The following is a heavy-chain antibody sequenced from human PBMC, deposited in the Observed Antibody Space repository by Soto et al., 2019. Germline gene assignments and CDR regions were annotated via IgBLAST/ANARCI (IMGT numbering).Heavy chain of an antibody. CDR1: GGSISSGGYY. D-gene: IGHD3-10*01. CDR3: ARGPYGSGSYYILYYFDF. Sequence: SETLSLTCTVSGGSISSGGYYWSWIRQHPGKGLEWIGYIYYSGSTYYNPSLKSRVTISVDTSKNQFSLKLSSVTAADTAVYYCARGPYGSGSYYILYYFDFWGQGTLGTVSS. CDR2: IYYSGST. V-gene: IGHV4-31*03. J-gene: IGHJ4*02.